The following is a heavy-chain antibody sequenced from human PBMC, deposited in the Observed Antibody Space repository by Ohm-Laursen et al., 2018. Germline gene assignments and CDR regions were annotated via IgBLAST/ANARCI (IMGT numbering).Heavy chain of an antibody. J-gene: IGHJ6*02. V-gene: IGHV3-9*01. D-gene: IGHD1-26*01. Sequence: SLRLSCTASGFTFDDYAMHWVRHAPGKGLEWVSGISWNSGSIGYADSVKGRFTISRDNAKNSLYLQMNSLRAEDTALYYCAKDIYRIVGATTFYYYYGMDVWGQGTTVTVSS. CDR2: ISWNSGSI. CDR1: GFTFDDYA. CDR3: AKDIYRIVGATTFYYYYGMDV.